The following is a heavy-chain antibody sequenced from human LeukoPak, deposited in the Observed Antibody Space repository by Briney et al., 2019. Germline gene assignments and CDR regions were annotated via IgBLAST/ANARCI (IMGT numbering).Heavy chain of an antibody. CDR3: ARNYGGSFYFDY. Sequence: SGPTLVNPTQTLTLTCTFSGFSLSTSGVCVTWIRQPPGKALEWLARIDWDDDKYYSTSVKTRLTISKDTSKNQVVLTMTNMDPVDTATYYCARNYGGSFYFDYWGQGTLVTVPS. CDR2: IDWDDDK. CDR1: GFSLSTSGVC. J-gene: IGHJ4*02. V-gene: IGHV2-70*11. D-gene: IGHD1-26*01.